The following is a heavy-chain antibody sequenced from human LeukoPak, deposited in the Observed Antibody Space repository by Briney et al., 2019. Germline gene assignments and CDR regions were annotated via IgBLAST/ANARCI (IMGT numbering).Heavy chain of an antibody. CDR3: ARDGDFWSGYYIY. D-gene: IGHD3-3*01. CDR2: IYSGGST. CDR1: GCTVSTNY. V-gene: IGHV3-53*01. Sequence: GGSLRLSCAASGCTVSTNYMSWVRQAPGKGLEWVSVIYSGGSTYYADSVKGRFTISIDNSKNTLYLQMNSLRVRDTAVYYCARDGDFWSGYYIYWGQGTLVTVSS. J-gene: IGHJ4*02.